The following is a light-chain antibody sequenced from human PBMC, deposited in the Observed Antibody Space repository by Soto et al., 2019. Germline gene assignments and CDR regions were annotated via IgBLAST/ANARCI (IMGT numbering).Light chain of an antibody. V-gene: IGKV2-30*01. CDR2: KVS. CDR3: MQSIQVPIT. J-gene: IGKJ5*01. Sequence: DVVMTQSPLSLPVTLGQPASISCSAIQILVYSDGNTYLNWFQQRPGQSPRRLIYKVSNRDSGVPDRFSGSGSGTDFTLKISRVEAEDVGVYYCMQSIQVPITFGQGTRLEI. CDR1: QILVYSDGNTY.